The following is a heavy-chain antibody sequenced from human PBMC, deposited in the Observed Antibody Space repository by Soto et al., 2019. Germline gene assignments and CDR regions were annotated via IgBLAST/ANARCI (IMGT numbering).Heavy chain of an antibody. D-gene: IGHD2-15*01. CDR1: GFTFDTYG. Sequence: QVQLVESGGGVVQPGGSLRLSCTTSGFTFDTYGMHWVRQAPGKGLEWVAIIWYDGSNKYYADSVKGRFTISRDNSKNTLYLQMNSLRAEDTAVYYCARVDCTGAYCYSWPFNYGVDVW. CDR2: IWYDGSNK. V-gene: IGHV3-33*01. J-gene: IGHJ6*01. CDR3: ARVDCTGAYCYSWPFNYGVDV.